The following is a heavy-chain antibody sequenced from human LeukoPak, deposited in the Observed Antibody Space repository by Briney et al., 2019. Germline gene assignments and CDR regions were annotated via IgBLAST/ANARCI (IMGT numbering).Heavy chain of an antibody. CDR3: ARGQSWRYYGSGSIGKDAFDI. CDR1: GFTFSSYW. J-gene: IGHJ3*02. D-gene: IGHD3-10*01. CDR2: IKQDGGDK. Sequence: PGGSLRLSCAASGFTFSSYWMTWVHQAPGKGLEWVANIKQDGGDKFYVDSVKGRFTISRDNAKNSLYLQMNSLKTEDTAVYYCARGQSWRYYGSGSIGKDAFDIWGQGTMVTVSS. V-gene: IGHV3-7*03.